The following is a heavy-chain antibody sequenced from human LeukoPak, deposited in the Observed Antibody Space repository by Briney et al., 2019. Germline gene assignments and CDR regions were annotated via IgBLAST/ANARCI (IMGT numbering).Heavy chain of an antibody. Sequence: GGSLRLSCAASGFTFSSYWMHWVRQAPGKGLVLVSRINRDGSITGYADSVKGRFTISRDNAKNTLYLQMNSLRAEDTAVYYCARVGESGYINYYDMDVWGKGTTVTVSS. V-gene: IGHV3-74*01. D-gene: IGHD3-3*01. J-gene: IGHJ6*03. CDR3: ARVGESGYINYYDMDV. CDR1: GFTFSSYW. CDR2: INRDGSIT.